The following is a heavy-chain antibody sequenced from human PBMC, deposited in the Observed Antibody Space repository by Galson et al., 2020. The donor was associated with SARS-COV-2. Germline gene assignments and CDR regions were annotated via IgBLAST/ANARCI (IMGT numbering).Heavy chain of an antibody. D-gene: IGHD7-27*01. V-gene: IGHV3-74*01. CDR2: IYSEGSST. J-gene: IGHJ4*02. CDR3: ARGDMGNDYFDY. CDR1: FSSYW. Sequence: FSSYWMHWVRQAPGKGLVWVSRIYSEGSSTSYADSVKGRFTISGDNAKNTLYLQMNSLRAEDTAVYYCARGDMGNDYFDYWGQGTLVTVSS.